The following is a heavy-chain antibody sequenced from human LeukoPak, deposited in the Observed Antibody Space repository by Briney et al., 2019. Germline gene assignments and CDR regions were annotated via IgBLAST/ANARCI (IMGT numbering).Heavy chain of an antibody. Sequence: GESLKISCKGSGYSFNTYWIGRVRQMPGKGLEWMGIIYPGDSDTRYSPSFQGQVTISADRSISTAYLQWSSLKASDTAMYYCAKSPSPLDAFDIWGQGTMVTVSS. CDR1: GYSFNTYW. CDR2: IYPGDSDT. V-gene: IGHV5-51*01. J-gene: IGHJ3*02. CDR3: AKSPSPLDAFDI.